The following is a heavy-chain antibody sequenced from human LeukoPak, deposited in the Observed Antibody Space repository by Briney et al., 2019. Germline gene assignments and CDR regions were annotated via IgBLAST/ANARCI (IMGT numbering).Heavy chain of an antibody. CDR3: ANREGGYTYDPFDY. CDR2: ISGSSDTT. Sequence: GGSLRLSCAASGFTFSTYAMSWVRQAPGRGLEWVSAISGSSDTTYYADSVKGRFTISRDNSKDTLYLQMNSLRAEDTAVYYCANREGGYTYDPFDYWGQGTLVTVSS. J-gene: IGHJ4*02. CDR1: GFTFSTYA. D-gene: IGHD5-18*01. V-gene: IGHV3-23*01.